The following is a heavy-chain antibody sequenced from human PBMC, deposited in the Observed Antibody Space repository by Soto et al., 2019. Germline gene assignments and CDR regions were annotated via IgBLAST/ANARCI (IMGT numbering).Heavy chain of an antibody. CDR1: GGTFSKYA. J-gene: IGHJ2*01. CDR3: ANTIGSAVARPGRCDL. CDR2: IVPMFGTA. D-gene: IGHD6-19*01. V-gene: IGHV1-69*12. Sequence: QVQLVQSGAEVKKYGSSVKVSCKASGGTFSKYAISWVRQAPGQGLEWMGGIVPMFGTANYAQNFQGRVRITADESTSTAYVELSSLSSDDTAVYYCANTIGSAVARPGRCDLWGRGTLVTVSS.